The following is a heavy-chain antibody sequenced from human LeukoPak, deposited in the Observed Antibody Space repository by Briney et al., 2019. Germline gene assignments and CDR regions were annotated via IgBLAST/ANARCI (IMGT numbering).Heavy chain of an antibody. CDR2: IYSGGTT. D-gene: IGHD6-13*01. J-gene: IGHJ4*02. V-gene: IGHV3-53*01. Sequence: PGGSLRLSRAASGFTVSSSYMSWVRQAPGKGLEWVSIIYSGGTTYYADSVKGRLTISRDKSKNMLYLQMNSLRAEDTAVYYCARGGSSSWFEYWGQGTLVTVSS. CDR1: GFTVSSSY. CDR3: ARGGSSSWFEY.